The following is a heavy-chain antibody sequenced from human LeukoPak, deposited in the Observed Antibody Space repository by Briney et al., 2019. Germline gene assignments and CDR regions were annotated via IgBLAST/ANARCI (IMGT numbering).Heavy chain of an antibody. CDR2: INHSGST. Sequence: PSETLSLTCAVYGGSFSGYYWSWIRQPPGKGLEWIGEINHSGSTNYNPSLKSRVTISVDTSKNQFSLKLSSVTAADTAVYYCARGNYYDSSGYYEGIDYWGQGTLVTVSS. D-gene: IGHD3-22*01. J-gene: IGHJ4*02. V-gene: IGHV4-34*01. CDR1: GGSFSGYY. CDR3: ARGNYYDSSGYYEGIDY.